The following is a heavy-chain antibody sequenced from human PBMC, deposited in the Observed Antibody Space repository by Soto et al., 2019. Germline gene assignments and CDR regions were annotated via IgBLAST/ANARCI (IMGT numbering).Heavy chain of an antibody. J-gene: IGHJ4*02. CDR3: ARLGWGNGDSDY. V-gene: IGHV4-39*01. Sequence: QLQRQESGPGLVKSSETLSLTCTASGASINKSNYFWGWIRQPRGKGLEWVGSILYSGTASYNSSLKSRVTISVDTSKNQFSLKLSSVTAADTAVYYCARLGWGNGDSDYWGQGTLVTVSA. CDR2: ILYSGTA. D-gene: IGHD2-21*01. CDR1: GASINKSNYF.